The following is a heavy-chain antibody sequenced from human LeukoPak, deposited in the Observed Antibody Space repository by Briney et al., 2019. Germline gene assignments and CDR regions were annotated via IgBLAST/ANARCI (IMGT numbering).Heavy chain of an antibody. V-gene: IGHV3-23*01. J-gene: IGHJ4*02. CDR3: AKAVAVALDY. CDR1: GLIFSDFD. CDR2: ISHSGRST. D-gene: IGHD6-19*01. Sequence: GGSLRLSCAASGLIFSDFDMSWVRQAPGKGLEWVSAISHSGRSTYYADSVKGRFTISRDNSKSTLYLEMNSLRADDTAVYYCAKAVAVALDYWGQGTLVTVSS.